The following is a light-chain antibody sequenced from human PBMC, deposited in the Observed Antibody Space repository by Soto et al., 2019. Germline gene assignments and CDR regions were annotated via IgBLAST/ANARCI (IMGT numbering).Light chain of an antibody. V-gene: IGKV1-5*01. Sequence: DIQMTQSPSTLSASVGDRVTIACRANQTITRWLAWYQQKPGKAPKLLIFDASTLESGVPSRFSGSGYGTEFTRTISSLQPEDFATYYCQQYHTFWTFGQGTTVEVK. CDR1: QTITRW. CDR2: DAS. J-gene: IGKJ1*01. CDR3: QQYHTFWT.